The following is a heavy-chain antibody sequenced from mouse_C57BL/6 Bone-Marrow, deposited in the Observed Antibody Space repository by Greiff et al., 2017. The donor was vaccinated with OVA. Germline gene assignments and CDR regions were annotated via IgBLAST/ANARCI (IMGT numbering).Heavy chain of an antibody. D-gene: IGHD1-1*01. CDR2: IDPSDSDT. Sequence: QVQLQQPGAELVMPGASVKLSCKASGYTFTSYWMHWVKQRPGQGLEWIGEIDPSDSDTNYNQKFKGKATLTVDKSSSTAYMQLSSLTSEDSAVYYCAAYYYYGSSRDYFDYWGQGTTLTVSS. CDR1: GYTFTSYW. CDR3: AAYYYYGSSRDYFDY. V-gene: IGHV1-69*01. J-gene: IGHJ2*01.